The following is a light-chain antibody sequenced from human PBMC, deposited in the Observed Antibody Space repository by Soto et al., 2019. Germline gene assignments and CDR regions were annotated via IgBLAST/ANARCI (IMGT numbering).Light chain of an antibody. J-gene: IGKJ2*01. CDR2: GAS. Sequence: EIVLTQSPGTLSLSPGERATLSCRASQSVSSSYLAWYQQKPGQAPLLLIYGASSSATGIPDRFSGSGSGTDFTLSISRLEPEDFAVYYCQQYGSSPYTFGQGTKLEIK. CDR1: QSVSSSY. V-gene: IGKV3-20*01. CDR3: QQYGSSPYT.